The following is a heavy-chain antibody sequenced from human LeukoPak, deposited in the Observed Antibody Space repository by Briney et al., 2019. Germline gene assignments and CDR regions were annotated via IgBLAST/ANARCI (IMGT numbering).Heavy chain of an antibody. V-gene: IGHV3-7*01. CDR2: IKQDGSEK. D-gene: IGHD1-26*01. CDR3: ARARTRYSGSYGGAFDI. CDR1: GFTFSSYW. Sequence: GGSLRLSCAASGFTFSSYWMSWVRQAPGKGLEWVSNIKQDGSEKYYVDSVKGRFTISRDNAKNSLYLQMNSLRAEDTAVYYCARARTRYSGSYGGAFDIWGQGTMVTVSS. J-gene: IGHJ3*02.